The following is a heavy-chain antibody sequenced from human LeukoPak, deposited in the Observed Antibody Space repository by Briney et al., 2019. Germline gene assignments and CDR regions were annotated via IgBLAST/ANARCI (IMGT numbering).Heavy chain of an antibody. D-gene: IGHD2-15*01. CDR3: ATSKSATYDGLDL. V-gene: IGHV3-53*01. CDR2: FYRGGNT. CDR1: GFTVSSGH. J-gene: IGHJ3*01. Sequence: PGGSLRLSCAVSGFTVSSGHMHWVRQAPGQGLEWVATFYRGGNTHHADSVKGRLTVSRDNLKNTVSLQMDSLRAEDTAVYYCATSKSATYDGLDLWGQGTRVTVSS.